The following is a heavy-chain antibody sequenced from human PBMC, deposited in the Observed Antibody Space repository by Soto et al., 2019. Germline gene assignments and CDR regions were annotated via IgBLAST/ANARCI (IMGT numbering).Heavy chain of an antibody. V-gene: IGHV5-51*01. Sequence: GESLKISCKGSGYSFTSYWIAWVRQMPGKGLEWMGSIYPGDSDTKYSPSFQGQVTISVDKSISTAYLQWSSLKASDTGMYYCERQGGDHQQNYFDTWGQGTLVIVSS. CDR3: ERQGGDHQQNYFDT. CDR1: GYSFTSYW. CDR2: IYPGDSDT. J-gene: IGHJ5*02. D-gene: IGHD1-7*01.